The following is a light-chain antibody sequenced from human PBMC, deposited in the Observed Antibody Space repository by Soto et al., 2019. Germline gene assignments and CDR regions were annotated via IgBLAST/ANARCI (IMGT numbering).Light chain of an antibody. CDR1: QSVSTY. CDR2: GAS. CDR3: QQYNNWPLVT. V-gene: IGKV3-15*01. J-gene: IGKJ4*01. Sequence: EIVMTQSPATLSVSPGERATLSCRASQSVSTYLAWYQQKPGQAPRLLIFGASTRATGIPARFSGSVSGSEFTLTISSLQSEDFAVYSCQQYNNWPLVTFGGGTKVEIK.